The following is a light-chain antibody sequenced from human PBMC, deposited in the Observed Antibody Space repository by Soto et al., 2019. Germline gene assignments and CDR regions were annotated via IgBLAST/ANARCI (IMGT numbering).Light chain of an antibody. Sequence: LTQPASVSGSPGQSITISCTGTSSDVGDYKYVSWYQQHPGKAPKLVISEVSNRPSGISNRFSGSKSGNTASLTISGLQAEDEADYYCSSYTTIFTYVFGTGTKVTVL. J-gene: IGLJ1*01. CDR2: EVS. CDR1: SSDVGDYKY. V-gene: IGLV2-14*01. CDR3: SSYTTIFTYV.